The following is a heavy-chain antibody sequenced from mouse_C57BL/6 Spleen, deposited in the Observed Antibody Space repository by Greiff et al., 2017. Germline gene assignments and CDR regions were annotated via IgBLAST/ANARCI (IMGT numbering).Heavy chain of an antibody. Sequence: QVQLQQPGAELVKPGASVKLSCKASGYTFTSYWMQWVKQRPGQGLEWIGEIDPSDSYTNYNQKFKGKATLTVDTSSSTAYMQLSSLTSEDSAVYYCARRIYYGNYGYAMDYWGQGTSVTVSS. V-gene: IGHV1-50*01. D-gene: IGHD2-1*01. J-gene: IGHJ4*01. CDR2: IDPSDSYT. CDR3: ARRIYYGNYGYAMDY. CDR1: GYTFTSYW.